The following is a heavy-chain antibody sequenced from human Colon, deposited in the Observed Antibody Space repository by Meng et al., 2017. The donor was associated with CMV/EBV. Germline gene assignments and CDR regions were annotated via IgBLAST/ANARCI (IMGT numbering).Heavy chain of an antibody. CDR3: ASPTSDFYYYGMDV. V-gene: IGHV5-51*01. CDR1: GYTYSNYW. CDR2: IYPDDSET. J-gene: IGHJ6*02. Sequence: ESRKISGQGSGYTYSNYWIGWVRQMPGKGLEWMAIIYPDDSETRYSPSFRGQVTISVDKSTTTAYLQWSSLKTSDTAIYYCASPTSDFYYYGMDVWGQGTTVTVSS.